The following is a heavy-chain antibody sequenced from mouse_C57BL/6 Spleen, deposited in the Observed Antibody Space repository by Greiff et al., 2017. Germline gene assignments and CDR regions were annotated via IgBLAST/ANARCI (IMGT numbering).Heavy chain of an antibody. Sequence: LVKPGASVKMSCKASGYTFTDYNMHWVKQSHGKSLEWIGYINPNNGGTSYNQKFKGKATLTVNKSSSTAYMELRSLTSEDSAVYYCARGYYYGSPLAYWGQGTLVTVSA. CDR3: ARGYYYGSPLAY. D-gene: IGHD1-1*01. CDR1: GYTFTDYN. J-gene: IGHJ3*01. CDR2: INPNNGGT. V-gene: IGHV1-22*01.